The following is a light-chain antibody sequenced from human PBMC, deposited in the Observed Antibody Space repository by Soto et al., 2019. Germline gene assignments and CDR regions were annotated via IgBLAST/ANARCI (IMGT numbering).Light chain of an antibody. Sequence: DIVLTQSPGTLSLSPGETATLSCRASQRITSSFLTWYQQRPGQSPRLLISGASMRASGVPVRFIGSGSGTDFTLTITRLEPEDFAVYYCQQYGGSPITFGLGTRLEIK. CDR1: QRITSSF. J-gene: IGKJ5*01. CDR3: QQYGGSPIT. V-gene: IGKV3-20*01. CDR2: GAS.